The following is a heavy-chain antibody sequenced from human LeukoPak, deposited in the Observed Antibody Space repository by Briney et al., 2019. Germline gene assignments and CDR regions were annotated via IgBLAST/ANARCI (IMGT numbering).Heavy chain of an antibody. D-gene: IGHD6-19*01. CDR3: ARVLGWAYDY. CDR1: RFTFSSYA. CDR2: ISGSGGST. Sequence: GGSLRLSCAASRFTFSSYAMSWVRQAPGKGLEWVSAISGSGGSTYYADSVKGRFTISRDNAKNSLYLQMNSLRAEDTAVYYCARVLGWAYDYWGQGTLVTVSS. V-gene: IGHV3-23*01. J-gene: IGHJ4*02.